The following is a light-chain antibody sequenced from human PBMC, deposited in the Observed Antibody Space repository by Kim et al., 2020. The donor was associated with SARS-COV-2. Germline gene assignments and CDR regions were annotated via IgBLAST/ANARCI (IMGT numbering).Light chain of an antibody. J-gene: IGKJ4*01. CDR2: SAF. V-gene: IGKV1-9*01. Sequence: IQLTQSPSSLSASVGDTVTITCRASQGISSNLAWYQQRPGKAPSLLSYSAFTLHSGVPSRFSGSGSGTDFTLTITSLQPEDFATYHCQQHHSFPLTFGGGTKVDIK. CDR3: QQHHSFPLT. CDR1: QGISSN.